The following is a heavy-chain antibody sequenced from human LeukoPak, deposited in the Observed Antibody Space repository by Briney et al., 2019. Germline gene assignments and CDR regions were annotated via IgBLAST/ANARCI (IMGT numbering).Heavy chain of an antibody. CDR2: VIPIFGTA. CDR3: ARGPEPDSSGYLDC. J-gene: IGHJ4*02. Sequence: ASVKVSCKASGGTFSSYAISWVRQAPGQGLEWMGGVIPIFGTANYAQKFQGRVTITADESTSTAYMELSSLRSEDTAVYYCARGPEPDSSGYLDCWGQGSLVTVSS. V-gene: IGHV1-69*01. CDR1: GGTFSSYA. D-gene: IGHD3-22*01.